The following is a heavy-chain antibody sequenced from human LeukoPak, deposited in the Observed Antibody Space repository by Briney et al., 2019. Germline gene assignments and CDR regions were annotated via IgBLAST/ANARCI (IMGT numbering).Heavy chain of an antibody. CDR2: IYYSGST. CDR3: ARGIIVGAIGAFDI. Sequence: SETLSLSCTVPGGSISSYYWSWIRQPPGKGLEWIGYIYYSGSTNYNPSLKSRVTISVDTSKNQFSLKLSSVTAADTAVYYCARGIIVGAIGAFDIWGQRTMVTVSS. J-gene: IGHJ3*02. D-gene: IGHD1-26*01. CDR1: GGSISSYY. V-gene: IGHV4-59*01.